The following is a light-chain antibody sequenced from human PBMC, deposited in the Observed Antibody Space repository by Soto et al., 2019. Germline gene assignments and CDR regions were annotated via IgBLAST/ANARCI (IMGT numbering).Light chain of an antibody. CDR1: RSDEGSYSN. J-gene: IGLJ1*01. Sequence: QSLLSHPAAVSWSTGYWITISCSGRRSDEGSYSNVAWYQQFPGKTPKRIIYKVIDRPSGDSHRFSASKSGKTAALTISGLQAGDVTDYYCISSTVSSKSSVFRTGPKVTXL. CDR3: ISSTVSSKSSV. CDR2: KVI. V-gene: IGLV2-14*01.